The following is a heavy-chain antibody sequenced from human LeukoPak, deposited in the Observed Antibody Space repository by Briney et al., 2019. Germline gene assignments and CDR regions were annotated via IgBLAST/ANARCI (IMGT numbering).Heavy chain of an antibody. Sequence: PGGSLRLSCAASGFTFDDYGMSWVRQAPGKGLEWVSGINWNGGSTGYADSVKGRFTISRDNAKNSLYLQMNSLRAEDTAIYYCVQSTAWYRSSWYLVYWGQGILVTVSS. CDR1: GFTFDDYG. CDR2: INWNGGST. J-gene: IGHJ4*02. V-gene: IGHV3-20*04. D-gene: IGHD6-13*01. CDR3: VQSTAWYRSSWYLVY.